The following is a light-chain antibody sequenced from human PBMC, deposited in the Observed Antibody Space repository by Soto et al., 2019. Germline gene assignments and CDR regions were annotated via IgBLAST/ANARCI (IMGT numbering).Light chain of an antibody. Sequence: DIQMTQSPSSLSASVGDRVAITCRASQNIGSYVNWYQQKPGMAPKLLISDASTLQGGAPSRFSGTGSGTEFTLTILSLQPGDFAIYFCQQSYSTPWTFGQGTRV. V-gene: IGKV1-39*01. CDR2: DAS. J-gene: IGKJ1*01. CDR1: QNIGSY. CDR3: QQSYSTPWT.